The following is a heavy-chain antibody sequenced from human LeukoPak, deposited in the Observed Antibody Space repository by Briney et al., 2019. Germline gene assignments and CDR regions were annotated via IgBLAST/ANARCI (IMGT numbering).Heavy chain of an antibody. Sequence: PSETLSLTCAVYGGSFSGYYWSWIRQPPGKGLELIGEINHSGSTNYNPSLRSRVTMSVDTSKNQFSLKVSSVTAADTAVYYCARMGAIAGASANPDHWGQGTLVTVSS. CDR3: ARMGAIAGASANPDH. J-gene: IGHJ4*02. CDR1: GGSFSGYY. D-gene: IGHD4/OR15-4a*01. V-gene: IGHV4-34*01. CDR2: INHSGST.